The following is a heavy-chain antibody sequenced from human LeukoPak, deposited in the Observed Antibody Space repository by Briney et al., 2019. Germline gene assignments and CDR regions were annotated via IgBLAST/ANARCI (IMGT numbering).Heavy chain of an antibody. CDR2: IYPGDSDT. CDR3: ARLSAIEESGYDG. V-gene: IGHV5-51*01. J-gene: IGHJ4*02. D-gene: IGHD5-12*01. CDR1: GYSLTSYW. Sequence: GESLKIYCHGSGYSLTSYWIGWVRQMPGKGLEWMGIIYPGDSDTRYSPSFQGQVTISTDKSTRTPYLEWSSLKAADTAMYYCARLSAIEESGYDGWGQGTLVTVSS.